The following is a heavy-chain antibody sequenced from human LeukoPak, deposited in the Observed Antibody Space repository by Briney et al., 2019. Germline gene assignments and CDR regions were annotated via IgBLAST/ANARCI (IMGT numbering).Heavy chain of an antibody. Sequence: SETLSLTCTVSGGSIFSNYWGWIRQPPGKGLEWIGYIYYSGSTNYNPSLESRVTISVDTSRNQFSLKLTSVTATDTAVYYCASLSSYYYDSSGYLNYWGQGTLVTVSS. CDR1: GGSIFSNY. D-gene: IGHD3-22*01. J-gene: IGHJ4*02. CDR3: ASLSSYYYDSSGYLNY. V-gene: IGHV4-59*08. CDR2: IYYSGST.